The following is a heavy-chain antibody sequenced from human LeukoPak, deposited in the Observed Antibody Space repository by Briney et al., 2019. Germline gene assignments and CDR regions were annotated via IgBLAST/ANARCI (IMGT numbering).Heavy chain of an antibody. CDR2: ISVYNGNT. Sequence: ASVKVSCKASGYIFTSYGISWVRQAPGQGLEWMGWISVYNGNTNYPQRLQGRATKTTDTSTTTAYMELRSLRSDDTAVYYCARDINGYYYDSHGYYPTDLWGQGTLVTVSS. V-gene: IGHV1-18*01. CDR3: ARDINGYYYDSHGYYPTDL. J-gene: IGHJ5*02. D-gene: IGHD3-22*01. CDR1: GYIFTSYG.